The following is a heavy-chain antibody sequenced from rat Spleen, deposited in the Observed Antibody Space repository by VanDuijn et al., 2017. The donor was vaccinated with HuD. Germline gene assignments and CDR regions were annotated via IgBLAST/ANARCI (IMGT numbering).Heavy chain of an antibody. Sequence: EVQLVESGGGLVQPGRSLKLSCVASGFTFNNYWMTWIRQAPGKGLEWVASLTHSGGSTYYTDSVKGRFTISRDNAKSTLYLQMNSLRSEDTATYYCTAGGGYWDYWGQGVMVTVSS. J-gene: IGHJ2*01. D-gene: IGHD1-11*01. CDR1: GFTFNNYW. CDR2: LTHSGGST. CDR3: TAGGGYWDY. V-gene: IGHV5-31*01.